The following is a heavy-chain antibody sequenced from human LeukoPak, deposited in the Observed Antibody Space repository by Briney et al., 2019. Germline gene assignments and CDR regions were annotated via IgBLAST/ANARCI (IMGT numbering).Heavy chain of an antibody. CDR1: GFTFSSYG. CDR2: ISGSGGST. J-gene: IGHJ4*02. V-gene: IGHV3-23*01. D-gene: IGHD6-19*01. CDR3: AKDQGIAVVGFDY. Sequence: GGSLRLSCAASGFTFSSYGMSWVRQAPGKGLEWVSAISGSGGSTYYADSVKGRFTISRDNSKNTLYLQMNSLRAEDTAVYYCAKDQGIAVVGFDYWGQGTLVTVSS.